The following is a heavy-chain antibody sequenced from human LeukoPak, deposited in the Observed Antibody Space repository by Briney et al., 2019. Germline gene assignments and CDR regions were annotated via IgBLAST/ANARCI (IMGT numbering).Heavy chain of an antibody. V-gene: IGHV4-59*01. J-gene: IGHJ4*02. CDR1: GASISSYY. CDR2: IYYSGSI. D-gene: IGHD3-22*01. Sequence: PSETLSLICTVSGASISSYYWSWIRQPPGKGLEWIGDIYYSGSIKYNPSLKSRVTMSVDASKNQFSLKLSSVTAADTAIYYCARENPSGYYNRPIDYWGQGTLVTVSS. CDR3: ARENPSGYYNRPIDY.